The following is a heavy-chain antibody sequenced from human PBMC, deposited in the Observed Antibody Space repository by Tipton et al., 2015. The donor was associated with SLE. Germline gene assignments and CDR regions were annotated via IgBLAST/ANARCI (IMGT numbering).Heavy chain of an antibody. J-gene: IGHJ5*02. CDR2: IYYSGST. CDR3: ARHYGSITILEWSNWFDP. V-gene: IGHV4-59*08. CDR1: GGSISSDY. D-gene: IGHD3-3*01. Sequence: TLSLTCTVSGGSISSDYWSWIRQPPGKRLEWIGYIYYSGSTYYNPSLKSRVTISVDTSKNQFSLKLSSVTAADTAVYYCARHYGSITILEWSNWFDPWGQGTLVTVSS.